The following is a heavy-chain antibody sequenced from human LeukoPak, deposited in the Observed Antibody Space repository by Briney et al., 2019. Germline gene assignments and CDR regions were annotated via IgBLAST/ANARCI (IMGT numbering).Heavy chain of an antibody. CDR3: VGGSGWLPDF. V-gene: IGHV3-7*01. CDR1: GFIFSTHW. J-gene: IGHJ4*02. Sequence: PGGSLRLSCAASGFIFSTHWMNWVRQAPGKGLEWVAIIKGVGSETLYVDSVKGQFTISRDNTKNSLYLQMNSLRAEDTAVYYCVGGSGWLPDFWGQGVLVTVSS. CDR2: IKGVGSET. D-gene: IGHD6-19*01.